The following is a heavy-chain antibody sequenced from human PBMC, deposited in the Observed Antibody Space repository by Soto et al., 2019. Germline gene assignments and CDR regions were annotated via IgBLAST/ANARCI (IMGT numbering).Heavy chain of an antibody. J-gene: IGHJ4*02. Sequence: XGSLRLSCAAAGFTFSSYAMSWVRQAPGKGLEWVSAISGSGGSTYYADSVKGRFTISRDNSKNTLYLQMNSLRAEDTAVYYCTKTRKYSYDSSGHFDYWGQGALVTVSS. CDR2: ISGSGGST. CDR3: TKTRKYSYDSSGHFDY. D-gene: IGHD3-22*01. CDR1: GFTFSSYA. V-gene: IGHV3-23*01.